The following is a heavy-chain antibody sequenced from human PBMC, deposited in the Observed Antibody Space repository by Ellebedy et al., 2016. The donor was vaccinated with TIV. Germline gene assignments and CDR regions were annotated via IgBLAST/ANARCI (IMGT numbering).Heavy chain of an antibody. CDR1: GFTFSSYA. Sequence: GESLKISCAASGFTFSSYAMSWVRQAPGKGLEWVSAISGSGGSTYYADSVKGRFTISRDNSKNTLYLQMNSLRAEDTAVYYCAKDRQYFDWGLGLWGQGTLVTVSS. CDR3: AKDRQYFDWGLGL. V-gene: IGHV3-23*01. J-gene: IGHJ4*02. D-gene: IGHD3-9*01. CDR2: ISGSGGST.